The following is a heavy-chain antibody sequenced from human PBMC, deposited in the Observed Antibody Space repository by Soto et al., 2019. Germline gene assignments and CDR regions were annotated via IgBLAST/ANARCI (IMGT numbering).Heavy chain of an antibody. J-gene: IGHJ4*02. Sequence: SVKVSCKASGGTFSTFGISWVRQAPGQGLEWMGGIIPFFGTAKYSQKFEDGITITADESTNTVYMDLRSLTSEDTAIYYCARTAPMDAGDKYYYDFWGQGALVTVSS. V-gene: IGHV1-69*13. CDR3: ARTAPMDAGDKYYYDF. CDR1: GGTFSTFG. D-gene: IGHD3-16*01. CDR2: IIPFFGTA.